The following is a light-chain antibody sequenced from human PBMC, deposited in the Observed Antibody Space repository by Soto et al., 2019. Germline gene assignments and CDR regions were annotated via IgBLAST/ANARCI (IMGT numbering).Light chain of an antibody. CDR1: QSVLNTSKNQSS. J-gene: IGKJ1*01. CDR2: WAS. Sequence: DVVMTQSPDSLAVSLGERATINCKSSQSVLNTSKNQSSLAWYQHKPGQPPKLLIYWASTRESGVPDRISGSGSGTDFTLTISSLQAEDVAVYFCQQYFNTPLTFGQGTKVDIK. CDR3: QQYFNTPLT. V-gene: IGKV4-1*01.